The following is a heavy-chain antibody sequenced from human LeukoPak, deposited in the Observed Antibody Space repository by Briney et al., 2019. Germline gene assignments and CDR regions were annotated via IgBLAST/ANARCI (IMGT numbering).Heavy chain of an antibody. CDR3: ARGAGGWLQLVLPFDY. J-gene: IGHJ4*02. V-gene: IGHV4-34*01. CDR1: GGSFSGYY. D-gene: IGHD5-12*01. Sequence: SETLSLTCAVYGGSFSGYYWSWIRQPPGKGLEWIGEINHSGSTNYNPSLTSRVTISVDTSKNQFSLKLSSVTAADTAVYYCARGAGGWLQLVLPFDYWGQGTLVTVSS. CDR2: INHSGST.